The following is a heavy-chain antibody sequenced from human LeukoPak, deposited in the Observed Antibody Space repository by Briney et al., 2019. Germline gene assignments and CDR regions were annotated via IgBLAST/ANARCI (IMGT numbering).Heavy chain of an antibody. CDR1: GYTFTSYD. V-gene: IGHV1-8*01. CDR3: ARGLGSAAGDNWFDP. J-gene: IGHJ5*02. D-gene: IGHD6-13*01. Sequence: ASVKVSCKASGYTFTSYDINWVRQATGQGLEWMGWMNPNSGNTGYAQKFQGRVTMTRNTSISTAYMELSSLRSEDTAVYYCARGLGSAAGDNWFDPWGQGILVTVSS. CDR2: MNPNSGNT.